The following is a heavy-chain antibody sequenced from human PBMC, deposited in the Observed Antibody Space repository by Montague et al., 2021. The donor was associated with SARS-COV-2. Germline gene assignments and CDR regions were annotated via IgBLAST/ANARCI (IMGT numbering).Heavy chain of an antibody. V-gene: IGHV4-4*07. CDR1: GGSINSYY. CDR3: ARDSRTSGCGDWYHGLDV. Sequence: SETLSLTCGVSGGSINSYYWSWIRQPAGKGLEWIGRIYTSGRTNYSPSLKSRVTISVDTSRNHLSLKLTSVTAADTAVYYCARDSRTSGCGDWYHGLDVWGQGTTVTVSS. CDR2: IYTSGRT. D-gene: IGHD2-21*01. J-gene: IGHJ6*02.